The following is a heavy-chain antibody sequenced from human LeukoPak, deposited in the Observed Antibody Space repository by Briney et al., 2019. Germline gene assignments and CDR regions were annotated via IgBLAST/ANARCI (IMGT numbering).Heavy chain of an antibody. CDR3: ATANWTQLQWELPYNWFDP. CDR1: GYTFTDYY. V-gene: IGHV1-69-2*01. D-gene: IGHD1-26*01. Sequence: GASVKVSCKASGYTFTDYYMHWVQQAPGKGLEWMGRVDPEDGETIYAEKFQGRVTITADTSTDTAYMELSSLRSEDTAVYYCATANWTQLQWELPYNWFDPWGQGTLVTVSS. J-gene: IGHJ5*02. CDR2: VDPEDGET.